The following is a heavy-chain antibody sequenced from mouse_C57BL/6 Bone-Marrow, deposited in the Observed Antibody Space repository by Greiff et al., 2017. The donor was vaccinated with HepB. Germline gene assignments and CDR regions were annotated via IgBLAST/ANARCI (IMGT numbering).Heavy chain of an antibody. J-gene: IGHJ1*03. V-gene: IGHV5-4*03. CDR3: ASFTTVVAYWYFDV. Sequence: EVKLVESGGGLVKPGGSLKLSCAASGFTFSSYAMSWVRQTPEKRLEWVATISDGGSYTYYPDNVKGRFTISRDNAKNNLYLQMSHLTSEDTAMYYCASFTTVVAYWYFDVWGTGTTVTVSS. CDR1: GFTFSSYA. CDR2: ISDGGSYT. D-gene: IGHD1-1*01.